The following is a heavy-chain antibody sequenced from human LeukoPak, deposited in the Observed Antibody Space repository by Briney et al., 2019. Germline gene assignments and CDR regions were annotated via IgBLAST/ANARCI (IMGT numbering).Heavy chain of an antibody. D-gene: IGHD5-12*01. J-gene: IGHJ4*02. V-gene: IGHV4-59*08. CDR1: GGSISSYY. CDR3: ARLSRGGGYDHQRFDY. CDR2: IYYSGST. Sequence: KPSETLSLTCTVSGGSISSYYWSWIRQPPGKGLEWIGYIYYSGSTNYNPSLKSRVTISVDTSKNQFSLKLSSVTAADTAVYYCARLSRGGGYDHQRFDYWGQGTLVTVSS.